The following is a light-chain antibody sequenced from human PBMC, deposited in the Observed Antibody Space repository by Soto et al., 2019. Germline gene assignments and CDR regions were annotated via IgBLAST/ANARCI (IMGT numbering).Light chain of an antibody. CDR1: SSDVGGYNY. J-gene: IGLJ1*01. Sequence: QSALTQPASVSGSPGQSITISCTGTSSDVGGYNYVSWYQQHPGKAPKLMIYDVSNRPSGVSNRFSGSKSGNTASLTISGLQADDEADYYCSSYTSSSTLGVFGTGIKLTVL. CDR3: SSYTSSSTLGV. V-gene: IGLV2-14*01. CDR2: DVS.